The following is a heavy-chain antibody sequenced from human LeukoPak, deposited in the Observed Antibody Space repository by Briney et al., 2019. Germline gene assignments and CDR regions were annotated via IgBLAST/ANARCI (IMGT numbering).Heavy chain of an antibody. CDR1: GGSISDYY. V-gene: IGHV4-59*08. J-gene: IGHJ5*02. CDR2: MYYSGAT. D-gene: IGHD2-15*01. CDR3: ARHHRTKYCSGGSCYSGWFDP. Sequence: SQTLSLTCTVSGGSISDYYWSWIRQPPGKGMEWNGYMYYSGATNYNPSLRSRVTISLDTSKNRVSLKLSSVTAADTAVYSCARHHRTKYCSGGSCYSGWFDPWGQGTLVTVSS.